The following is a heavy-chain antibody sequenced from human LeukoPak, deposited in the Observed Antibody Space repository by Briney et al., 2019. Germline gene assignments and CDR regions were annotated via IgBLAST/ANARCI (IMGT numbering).Heavy chain of an antibody. V-gene: IGHV3-15*01. Sequence: GGSLRLSCAASGFTFSNAWMSWVRQAPGKGLEWVGRIKSKTDGGTTDHAAPVKGRFTISRDDSKNTLYLQMNSLKTEDTAVYYCSAGSRFRVDYWGQGTLVTVSS. CDR3: SAGSRFRVDY. CDR2: IKSKTDGGTT. CDR1: GFTFSNAW. D-gene: IGHD2-15*01. J-gene: IGHJ4*02.